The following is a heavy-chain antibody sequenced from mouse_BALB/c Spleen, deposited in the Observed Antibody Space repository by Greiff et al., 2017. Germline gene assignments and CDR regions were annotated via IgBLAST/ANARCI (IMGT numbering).Heavy chain of an antibody. V-gene: IGHV14-3*02. Sequence: VQLQQSGAELVKPGASVKLSCTASGFNIKDTYMHWVKQRPEQGLEWIGRIDPANGNTKYDPKFQGKATITADTSSNTAYLQLNSLTSEDTAVYSGAKDYANSCYAMAYWGQGTSVTVSA. D-gene: IGHD2-1*01. CDR1: GFNIKDTY. CDR3: AKDYANSCYAMAY. J-gene: IGHJ4*01. CDR2: IDPANGNT.